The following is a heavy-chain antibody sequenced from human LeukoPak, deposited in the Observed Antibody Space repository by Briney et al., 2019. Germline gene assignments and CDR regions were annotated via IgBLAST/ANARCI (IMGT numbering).Heavy chain of an antibody. CDR2: IYTSGST. CDR1: GGSISSGSYY. CDR3: AREAPVPAAKRGYFDY. Sequence: PSETLSLTCTVSGGSISSGSYYWSWIRQPAGKGLEWIGRIYTSGSTNYNPSLKSRVTISVDTSKNQFSLKLSSVTAADTAVYYCAREAPVPAAKRGYFDYWGQGTLVTVSS. J-gene: IGHJ4*02. D-gene: IGHD2-2*01. V-gene: IGHV4-61*02.